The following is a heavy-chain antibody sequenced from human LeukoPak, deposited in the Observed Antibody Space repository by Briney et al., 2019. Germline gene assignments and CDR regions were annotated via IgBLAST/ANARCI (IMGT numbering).Heavy chain of an antibody. CDR3: ARVSGRWSPPNYYYYGMDV. J-gene: IGHJ6*02. CDR2: ISSSGSTI. CDR1: GFTFSDYY. V-gene: IGHV3-11*01. D-gene: IGHD4-23*01. Sequence: GGSLRLSCAASGFTFSDYYMSWIRQAPGKGLEWVSYISSSGSTIYYADSVKGRFIISRDNAKNSLYLQMNSLRAEDTAVYYCARVSGRWSPPNYYYYGMDVWGQGTTVTVSS.